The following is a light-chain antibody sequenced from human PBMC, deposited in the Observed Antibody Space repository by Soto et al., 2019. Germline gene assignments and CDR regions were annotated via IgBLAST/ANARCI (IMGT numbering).Light chain of an antibody. Sequence: EIVLTQSPGTLSVSPGERATLSCRASQSVSSSYLAWYQKKPGQAPRLLFYGASSRATGIPDRFSGSGSGTDFTLTISRLEPEDFAVYYCQQYDSSPKTFGQGTKVEIK. CDR1: QSVSSSY. V-gene: IGKV3-20*01. CDR3: QQYDSSPKT. J-gene: IGKJ1*01. CDR2: GAS.